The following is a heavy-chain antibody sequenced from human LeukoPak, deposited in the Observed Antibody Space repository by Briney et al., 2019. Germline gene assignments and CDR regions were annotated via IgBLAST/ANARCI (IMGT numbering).Heavy chain of an antibody. CDR3: ATENFWSGSPDDDYGMDA. D-gene: IGHD3-3*01. J-gene: IGHJ6*02. Sequence: GGSLRLSCAASGFTFSSHGMHWVRQAPGKGLEWVAIIWWHGNKESYADSVKGRFTVSRDNSKNPLYLQMNSLRADDSAVYYCATENFWSGSPDDDYGMDAWGQGTTVTVSS. V-gene: IGHV3-33*01. CDR2: IWWHGNKE. CDR1: GFTFSSHG.